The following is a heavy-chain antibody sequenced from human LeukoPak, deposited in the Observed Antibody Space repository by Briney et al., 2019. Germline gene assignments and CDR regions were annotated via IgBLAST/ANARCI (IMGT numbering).Heavy chain of an antibody. CDR3: ARDRYCSSTSCYYYFDY. Sequence: ASVKVSCKASGYTLTSYYMHWVRQAPGQGLEWMGIINPNSGGTNYAQKFQGRVTMTRDTSISTAYMELSRLRSDDTAVYYCARDRYCSSTSCYYYFDYWGQGTLVTVSS. V-gene: IGHV1-2*02. J-gene: IGHJ4*02. CDR2: INPNSGGT. CDR1: GYTLTSYY. D-gene: IGHD2-2*01.